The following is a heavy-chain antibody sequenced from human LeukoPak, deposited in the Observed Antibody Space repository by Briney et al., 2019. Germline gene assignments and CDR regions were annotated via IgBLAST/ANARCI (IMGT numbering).Heavy chain of an antibody. CDR3: TRAPNYDFWLDY. V-gene: IGHV3-49*04. CDR1: GFTFGDSG. Sequence: PGRSLRLSCTGSGFTFGDSGINWVRQAPRKGLEWVGFMRSKTYDETPQYAASVRGRFTISRDDSKSIAYLQMNSLKTEDTAVYYCTRAPNYDFWLDYWGQGTLVTVSS. J-gene: IGHJ4*02. D-gene: IGHD3-3*01. CDR2: MRSKTYDETP.